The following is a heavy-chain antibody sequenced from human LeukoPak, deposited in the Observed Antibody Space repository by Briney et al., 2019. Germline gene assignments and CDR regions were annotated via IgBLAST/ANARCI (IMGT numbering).Heavy chain of an antibody. V-gene: IGHV1-69*01. J-gene: IGHJ4*02. CDR3: ARTSHYVDIAATIPYGIYYFDY. CDR1: GGTFSSYA. D-gene: IGHD5-12*01. Sequence: QVSCKASGGTFSSYAISWVRQAPGQGLEWMGGIIPIFCTANYAQKFQGRVTITADESTSTAYMELSSLRSEDTAVYYCARTSHYVDIAATIPYGIYYFDYWGQGTLVTVSS. CDR2: IIPIFCTA.